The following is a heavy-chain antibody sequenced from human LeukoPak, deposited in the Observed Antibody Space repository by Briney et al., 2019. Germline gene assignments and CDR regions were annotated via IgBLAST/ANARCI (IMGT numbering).Heavy chain of an antibody. CDR3: ATAAGDTRVRSMSP. V-gene: IGHV4-30-2*01. CDR1: GGSIGSTDHY. J-gene: IGHJ5*02. D-gene: IGHD3-10*01. CDR2: IYHTGDT. Sequence: SETLSLTCSVSGGSIGSTDHYWTWIRQPPGKGLEWIGAIYHTGDTDYNPSLRSRVAMSLDKSKNQFSLRLNSVTAADTAVYYCATAAGDTRVRSMSPWGQGTLVTVSA.